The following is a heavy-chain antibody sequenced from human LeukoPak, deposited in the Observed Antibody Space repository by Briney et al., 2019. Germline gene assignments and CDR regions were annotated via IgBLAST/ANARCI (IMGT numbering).Heavy chain of an antibody. Sequence: SETLSFTCAVYGGSFSGYYWSWIRQPPGKGLEWIGEINHSGSTNYNPSLKSRVTISVDTSKNQFSLKLSSVTAADTAVYYCARYIYYAPDYWGQGTLVTVSS. CDR1: GGSFSGYY. CDR2: INHSGST. CDR3: ARYIYYAPDY. D-gene: IGHD3-10*01. V-gene: IGHV4-34*01. J-gene: IGHJ4*02.